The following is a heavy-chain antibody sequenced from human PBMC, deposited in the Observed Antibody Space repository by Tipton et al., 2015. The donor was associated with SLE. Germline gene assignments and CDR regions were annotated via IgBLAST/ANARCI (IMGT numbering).Heavy chain of an antibody. D-gene: IGHD3-10*01. CDR3: ARPSPVIRGHFQH. CDR2: ISSSATTI. V-gene: IGHV3-48*03. CDR1: GFTFSDYE. J-gene: IGHJ1*01. Sequence: GSLRLSCAASGFTFSDYEMNWVRLAPGKGLEWVSYISSSATTIFYADSVEGRFIVSRDNAKNSLYLEMDDLRAEDTAIYYCARPSPVIRGHFQHWGQGTLVTVSS.